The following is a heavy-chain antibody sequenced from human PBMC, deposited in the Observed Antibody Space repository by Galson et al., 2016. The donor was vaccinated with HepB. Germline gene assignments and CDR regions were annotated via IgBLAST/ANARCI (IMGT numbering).Heavy chain of an antibody. J-gene: IGHJ4*02. V-gene: IGHV3-7*04. CDR2: INQDGNAT. D-gene: IGHD1-26*01. CDR3: RRGASN. CDR1: GFTFSTSW. Sequence: SLRLSCAASGFTFSTSWMNWVRQAPGKRLECVANINQDGNATYYVDSVKGRFTISRDNAKNSLYLQMDTLSVEDTAVYYCRRGASNWGQGTLVTVSS.